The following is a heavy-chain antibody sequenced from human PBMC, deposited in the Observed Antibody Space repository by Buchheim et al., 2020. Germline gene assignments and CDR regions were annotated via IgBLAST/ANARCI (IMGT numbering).Heavy chain of an antibody. CDR3: AREGIVVVVAATLDYYYYGMDV. D-gene: IGHD2-15*01. CDR1: GGSSSGYY. CDR2: INHSGST. J-gene: IGHJ6*02. V-gene: IGHV4-34*01. Sequence: QVQLQQWGAGLLKPSETLSLTCAVYGGSSSGYYWSWIRQPPGKGLEWIGEINHSGSTNYNPSLKSRVTISVDTSKNQFSLKLSSVTAADTAVYYCAREGIVVVVAATLDYYYYGMDVWGQGTT.